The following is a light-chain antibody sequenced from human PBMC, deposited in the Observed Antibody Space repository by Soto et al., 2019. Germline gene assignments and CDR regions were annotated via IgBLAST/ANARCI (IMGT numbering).Light chain of an antibody. Sequence: EIVMTQSPATLSVSPEERATLSCRASQSVSTNLAWYQQKPGQAPRLLIYGASTRATGIPARFSGSGSGTEFTLTISSLQSEDFAVYSCQQYNNWPLTFGGGTTV. V-gene: IGKV3-15*01. CDR2: GAS. CDR1: QSVSTN. J-gene: IGKJ4*01. CDR3: QQYNNWPLT.